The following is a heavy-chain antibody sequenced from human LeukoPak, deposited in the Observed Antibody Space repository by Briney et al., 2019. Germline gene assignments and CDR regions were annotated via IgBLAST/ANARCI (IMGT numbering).Heavy chain of an antibody. J-gene: IGHJ3*02. CDR3: ARIVVVVTATDAFDI. CDR2: ISSSSSYI. D-gene: IGHD2-21*02. Sequence: GGSLRLSCAASGFTFSSYSMNWVRQAPGKGLEWVSSISSSSSYIYYADSVTGRFTISRDNAKNSLYLQMNSLRAEDTAVYYCARIVVVVTATDAFDIWGQGTMVTVSS. CDR1: GFTFSSYS. V-gene: IGHV3-21*01.